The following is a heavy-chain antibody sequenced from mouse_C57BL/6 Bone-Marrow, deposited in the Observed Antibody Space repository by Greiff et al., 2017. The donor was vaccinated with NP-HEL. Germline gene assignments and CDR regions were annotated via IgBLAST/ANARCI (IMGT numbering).Heavy chain of an antibody. J-gene: IGHJ2*01. CDR2: IHPSDSDT. Sequence: QVQLQQPGAELVKPGASVKVSCKASGYTFTSYWMHWVKQRPGQGLEWIGRIHPSDSDTNYNQKFKGKATLTVDKSSSTAYMQLSSLTSDDSAVYYCAIDLTTVVVPFDYWGQGTTLTVSS. V-gene: IGHV1-74*01. CDR3: AIDLTTVVVPFDY. CDR1: GYTFTSYW. D-gene: IGHD1-1*01.